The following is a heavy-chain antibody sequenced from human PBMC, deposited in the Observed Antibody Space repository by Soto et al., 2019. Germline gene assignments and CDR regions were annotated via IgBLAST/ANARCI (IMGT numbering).Heavy chain of an antibody. Sequence: QVQLQESGPGLVKPSGTLSLTCAVSGGSISSSNWWSWVRQPPGKGLEWIGEIYPSGSTHYNPSRKSRGTISVHKSKKQFSLKLSFVAAADTAVYYCARAAGYCSSTSWYVGGGFYYFDDWGQGTLVTVSS. D-gene: IGHD2-2*01. CDR3: ARAAGYCSSTSWYVGGGFYYFDD. J-gene: IGHJ4*02. CDR1: GGSISSSNW. CDR2: IYPSGST. V-gene: IGHV4-4*02.